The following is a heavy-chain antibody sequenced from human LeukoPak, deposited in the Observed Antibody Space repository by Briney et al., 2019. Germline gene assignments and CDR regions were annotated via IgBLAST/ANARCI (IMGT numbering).Heavy chain of an antibody. J-gene: IGHJ4*02. CDR1: GFTFDDYG. V-gene: IGHV3-20*04. CDR3: ARFSVGAIEGGYFDY. D-gene: IGHD1-26*01. Sequence: TGGSLRLSCAASGFTFDDYGMSWVRQAPGKGLEWVSGINWNGGSTGYADSVKGRFTISRDNAKNSLYPQMNSLRAEDTALYYCARFSVGAIEGGYFDYWGQGTLVTVSS. CDR2: INWNGGST.